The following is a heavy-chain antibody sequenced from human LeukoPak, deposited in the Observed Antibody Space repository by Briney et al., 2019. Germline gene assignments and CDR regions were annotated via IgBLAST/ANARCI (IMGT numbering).Heavy chain of an antibody. Sequence: GGSLRLSCAASGFTFSSYWMHWVCQAPGKGLVWVSRINTDGSSTSYADSVKGRFTISRDNAKNTLYLQMNSLRAEDTAVYYCAREVGGSGYNWFDPWGQGTLVTVSS. V-gene: IGHV3-74*01. CDR3: AREVGGSGYNWFDP. CDR2: INTDGSST. D-gene: IGHD3-10*01. J-gene: IGHJ5*02. CDR1: GFTFSSYW.